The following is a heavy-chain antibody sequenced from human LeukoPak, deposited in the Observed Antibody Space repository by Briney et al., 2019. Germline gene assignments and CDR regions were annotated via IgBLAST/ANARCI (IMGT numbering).Heavy chain of an antibody. V-gene: IGHV3-30-3*01. Sequence: GGSLRLSCAASGFTFSSYAMHWVRQAPGKGLEWVAVISYDGSNKYYADSVKGRFTISRDNSKNTLYLQMNSLRAEDTAVYYCAREGLYSGSSHYFDYWGQGTLVTVSS. CDR1: GFTFSSYA. CDR2: ISYDGSNK. CDR3: AREGLYSGSSHYFDY. J-gene: IGHJ4*02. D-gene: IGHD1-26*01.